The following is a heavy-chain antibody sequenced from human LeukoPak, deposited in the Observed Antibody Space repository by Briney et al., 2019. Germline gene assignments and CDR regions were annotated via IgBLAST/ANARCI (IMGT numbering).Heavy chain of an antibody. CDR2: IYYSGST. D-gene: IGHD6-13*01. V-gene: IGHV4-59*01. CDR3: ARSSIAAGYDY. CDR1: GRSFSGYY. J-gene: IGHJ4*02. Sequence: SENLSLTCAVYGRSFSGYYWSWIRQPPGKGLEWIGYIYYSGSTNYNPSLKSRVTISVDTSKNQFSLKLSSVTAADTAVYYCARSSIAAGYDYWGQGTLVTVSS.